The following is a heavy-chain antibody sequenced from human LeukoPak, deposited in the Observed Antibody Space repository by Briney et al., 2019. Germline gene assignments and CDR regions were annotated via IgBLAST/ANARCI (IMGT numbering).Heavy chain of an antibody. CDR3: ARGSRQQLTPGDV. CDR2: INPSGGST. V-gene: IGHV1-46*01. Sequence: GASVKVSFKASGYTFTSYYMHWVRQAPGQGLEWMGVINPSGGSTSYAQKFQGRVTMTRDTSTSTVYMELSSLRSEDTAVYYCARGSRQQLTPGDVWGQGTTVTVSS. CDR1: GYTFTSYY. D-gene: IGHD6-13*01. J-gene: IGHJ6*02.